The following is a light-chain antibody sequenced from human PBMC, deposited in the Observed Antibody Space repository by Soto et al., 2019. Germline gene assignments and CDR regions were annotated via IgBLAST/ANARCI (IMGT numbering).Light chain of an antibody. CDR3: GTWDSSLSVAV. V-gene: IGLV1-51*01. CDR1: SSNIGNNR. Sequence: QSVLTQPPSVSAAPGQKVTISCSGSSSNIGNNRVSWYQQLPGTAPKLFIFDNNKRSSGIPDRFSGSQSGTSATLGITGLQTGDEADFYCGTWDSSLSVAVFGGGTELTVL. CDR2: DNN. J-gene: IGLJ2*01.